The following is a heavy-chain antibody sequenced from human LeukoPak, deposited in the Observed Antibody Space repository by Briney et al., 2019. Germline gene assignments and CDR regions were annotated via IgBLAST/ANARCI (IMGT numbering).Heavy chain of an antibody. CDR1: GGSISSYY. V-gene: IGHV4-4*08. Sequence: SETLSLTCTVSGGSISSYYWNWIRQSPGKGLEWIGRIYTSGSTNYNPSLKSRVTISVDTSKNQFSLKLSSVTAADTAVYYCARDLLYCSSTSCYGHMDVWGKGTTVTVSS. CDR3: ARDLLYCSSTSCYGHMDV. CDR2: IYTSGST. J-gene: IGHJ6*03. D-gene: IGHD2-2*01.